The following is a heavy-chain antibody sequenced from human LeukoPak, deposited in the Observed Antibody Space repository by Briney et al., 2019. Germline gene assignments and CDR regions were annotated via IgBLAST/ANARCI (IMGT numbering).Heavy chain of an antibody. CDR2: IKQDGSEK. CDR1: GFTFSSYW. Sequence: GGSLRLSCAASGFTFSSYWMSWVRQAPGKGLEWVANIKQDGSEKYCVGSVKGRFTISRDNAKNSLYLQMNSLRAEDTAVYYCASTITMVRGFNYYYGMDVWGQGTTVTVSS. CDR3: ASTITMVRGFNYYYGMDV. V-gene: IGHV3-7*01. D-gene: IGHD3-10*01. J-gene: IGHJ6*02.